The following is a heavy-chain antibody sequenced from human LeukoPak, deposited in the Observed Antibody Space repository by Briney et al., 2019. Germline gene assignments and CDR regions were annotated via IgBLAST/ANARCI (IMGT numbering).Heavy chain of an antibody. CDR1: GDSISSSSHY. J-gene: IGHJ6*02. CDR3: ARHVNRHFYYYGMDV. Sequence: SETLSLTCTVSGDSISSSSHYWGWIRQPPGEGLEWIGSVYYSGSTYYNPSLKGRAFTSVDTSKNQFSLKVSSLTAADTAVYYCARHVNRHFYYYGMDVWGQGATVTVSS. V-gene: IGHV4-39*01. CDR2: VYYSGST.